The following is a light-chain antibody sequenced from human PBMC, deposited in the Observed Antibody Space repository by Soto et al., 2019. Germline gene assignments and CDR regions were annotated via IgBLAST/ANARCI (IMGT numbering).Light chain of an antibody. V-gene: IGKV1-5*03. Sequence: DIQMTQSPSTLSASVGDRVTITCRASQSISSWLAWYQQKPGKAPKLLIYKASSLESGVPSRFSGSGSGTEFTLTISRLQPDDFAPYYCQQYNSFPTFGQGTKVEIK. CDR3: QQYNSFPT. CDR1: QSISSW. CDR2: KAS. J-gene: IGKJ1*01.